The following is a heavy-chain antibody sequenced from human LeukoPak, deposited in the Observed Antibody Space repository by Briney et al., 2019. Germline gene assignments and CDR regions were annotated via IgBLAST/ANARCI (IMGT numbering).Heavy chain of an antibody. CDR3: AKDVPAAGGGAFDI. V-gene: IGHV3-23*01. CDR1: GFTFGNYA. Sequence: PGGSLRLSCAASGFTFGNYAMAWVRQAPGKGLEWVSNISAGGDATYQADSVKGRFTISRDNSKNTVYLQMNSLRTEDTAVYYCAKDVPAAGGGAFDIWGQGTMVTVSS. D-gene: IGHD6-13*01. CDR2: ISAGGDAT. J-gene: IGHJ3*02.